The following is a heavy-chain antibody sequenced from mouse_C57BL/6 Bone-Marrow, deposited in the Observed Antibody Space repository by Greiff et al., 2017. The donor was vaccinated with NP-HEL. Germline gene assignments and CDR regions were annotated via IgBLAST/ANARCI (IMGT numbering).Heavy chain of an antibody. V-gene: IGHV5-4*01. D-gene: IGHD1-1*01. CDR2: ISDGGSYT. CDR3: AREVTTVGGYFDV. Sequence: EVQRVESGGGLVKPGGSLKLSCAASGFTFSSYAMSWVRQTPEKRLEWVATISDGGSYTYYPDNVKGRFTISRDNAKNNLYLQMSHLKSEDTAMYYCAREVTTVGGYFDVWGTGTTVTVSS. J-gene: IGHJ1*03. CDR1: GFTFSSYA.